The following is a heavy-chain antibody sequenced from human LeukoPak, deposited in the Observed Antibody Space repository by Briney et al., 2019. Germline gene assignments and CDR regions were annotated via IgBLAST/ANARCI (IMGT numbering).Heavy chain of an antibody. J-gene: IGHJ4*02. D-gene: IGHD5-18*01. Sequence: PSETLSLTCTVSGGSISSNTYYWGWIRQPPGKGLEWIGNIYYSGSSYYNSSLKSRVTITLDTSKNQFSLKRSSVTAADTAVYYCARVRTAMVSPWGQGTLVTVSS. CDR1: GGSISSNTYY. CDR3: ARVRTAMVSP. CDR2: IYYSGSS. V-gene: IGHV4-39*07.